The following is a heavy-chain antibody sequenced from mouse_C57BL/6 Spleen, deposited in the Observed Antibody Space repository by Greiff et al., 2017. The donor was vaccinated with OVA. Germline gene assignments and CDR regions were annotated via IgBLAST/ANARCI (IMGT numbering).Heavy chain of an antibody. Sequence: EVMLVESGGGLVKPGGSLKLSCAASGFTFSSYAMSWVRQTPEKRLEWVATISDGGSYTYYPDNVKGRFTISRDNAKNNLYLQMSHLKSEDTAMYYCARYYDYDGGYFDYWGQGTTLTVSS. CDR3: ARYYDYDGGYFDY. CDR2: ISDGGSYT. V-gene: IGHV5-4*03. D-gene: IGHD2-4*01. J-gene: IGHJ2*01. CDR1: GFTFSSYA.